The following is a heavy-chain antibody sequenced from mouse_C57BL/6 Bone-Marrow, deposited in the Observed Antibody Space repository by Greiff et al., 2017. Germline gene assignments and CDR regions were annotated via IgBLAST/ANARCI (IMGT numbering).Heavy chain of an antibody. Sequence: QVQLQQSGAELVRPGTSVKLSCKASCYTFTSYWMPWVKQTPGQRLEWIGVVDPSDSYTNYNQEFKGKATLTVDTSSSTAYMQLSSLTSEDSAVYYCARSHAGDYFDYWGQGTTLTVS. V-gene: IGHV1-59*01. CDR3: ARSHAGDYFDY. J-gene: IGHJ2*01. CDR1: CYTFTSYW. CDR2: VDPSDSYT.